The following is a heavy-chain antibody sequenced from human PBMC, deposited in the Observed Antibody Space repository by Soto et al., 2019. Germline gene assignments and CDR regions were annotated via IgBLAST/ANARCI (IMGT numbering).Heavy chain of an antibody. Sequence: SETLSLTCRVSDGSMNSDSSYWGWIRQPTWKGLEWIGVINHSGSTYHNLSLKGRVTMSVDASRNQFSLKLTSMTAADTAVYYCARLGGYVSVGYYYLWDTWGQGXLVTVYS. V-gene: IGHV4-39*01. CDR2: INHSGST. CDR3: ARLGGYVSVGYYYLWDT. D-gene: IGHD3-22*01. CDR1: DGSMNSDSSY. J-gene: IGHJ5*02.